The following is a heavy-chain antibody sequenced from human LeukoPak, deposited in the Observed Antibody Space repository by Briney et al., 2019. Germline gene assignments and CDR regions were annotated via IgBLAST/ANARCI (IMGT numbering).Heavy chain of an antibody. V-gene: IGHV3-7*05. J-gene: IGHJ4*02. CDR2: INQFGSNK. CDR3: ARDHSEPGVFFDS. D-gene: IGHD1-14*01. CDR1: RFTFRSAL. Sequence: GGLRLSCAAPRFTFRSALMSWGCEALGEGGWWGANINQFGSNKYSVDSVKGRFTISGDNAKNSLFLQMNSLRAEDTAVYYCARDHSEPGVFFDSWGQGTLVTVPS.